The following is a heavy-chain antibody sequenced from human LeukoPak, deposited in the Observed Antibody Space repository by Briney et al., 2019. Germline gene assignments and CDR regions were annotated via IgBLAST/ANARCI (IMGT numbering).Heavy chain of an antibody. Sequence: GSLRLSCVASGITFSNYAVSWVRQALEKGLDWVSVISGSAHKIRYADSVKGRFTISRDNSENIVYLQMNNLRVEGTAVYYCAGRPTGYSSGYIHWGQGTLVTVSS. D-gene: IGHD5-18*01. CDR3: AGRPTGYSSGYIH. V-gene: IGHV3-23*01. CDR2: ISGSAHKI. J-gene: IGHJ4*02. CDR1: GITFSNYA.